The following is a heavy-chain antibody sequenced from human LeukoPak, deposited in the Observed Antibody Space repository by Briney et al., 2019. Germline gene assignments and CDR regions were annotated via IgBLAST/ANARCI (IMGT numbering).Heavy chain of an antibody. CDR2: ISGSGGST. J-gene: IGHJ4*02. D-gene: IGHD2-21*01. CDR3: AKGNVVVIARGWSLDY. CDR1: GFTFSSYA. Sequence: GGSLRLSCAASGFTFSSYAMSWARQAPGKGLEWVSAISGSGGSTYYADSVKGRFTISRDNSKNTLYLQMNSLRAEDTAVYYCAKGNVVVIARGWSLDYWGQGTLVTVSS. V-gene: IGHV3-23*01.